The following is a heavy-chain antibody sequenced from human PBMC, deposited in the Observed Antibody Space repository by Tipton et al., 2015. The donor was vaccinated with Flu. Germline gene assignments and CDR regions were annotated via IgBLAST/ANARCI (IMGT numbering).Heavy chain of an antibody. V-gene: IGHV3-21*01. CDR2: ISSSSSYI. CDR1: GFTFSSYS. J-gene: IGHJ6*02. Sequence: SLRLSCAASGFTFSSYSMSWVRQAPGKGLEWVSSISSSSSYIYYADSVKGRFTISRDNAKNSLYLQMNSLRAEDTAVYYCARADGSGSYYNYYYYYYGMDVWGQGTTVTVSS. CDR3: ARADGSGSYYNYYYYYYGMDV. D-gene: IGHD3-10*01.